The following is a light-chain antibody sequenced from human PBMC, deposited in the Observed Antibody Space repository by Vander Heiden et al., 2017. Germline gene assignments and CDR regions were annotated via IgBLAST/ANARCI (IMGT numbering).Light chain of an antibody. V-gene: IGLV3-25*03. Sequence: SYELTQPPSVSVSPAQTARITCSGAALPKQYAYWYQQKPGQAPVLVIYKDSERPSGIPERFSGSSSGTTVTLTISGVQAEDEADYYCQSADSSGTYPVVFGGGTKLTVL. CDR1: ALPKQY. J-gene: IGLJ2*01. CDR2: KDS. CDR3: QSADSSGTYPVV.